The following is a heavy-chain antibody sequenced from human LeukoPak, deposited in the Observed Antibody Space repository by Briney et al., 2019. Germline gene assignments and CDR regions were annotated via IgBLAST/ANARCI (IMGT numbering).Heavy chain of an antibody. J-gene: IGHJ5*02. V-gene: IGHV3-7*04. D-gene: IGHD3-3*01. CDR3: ARGITIFGVAANWFDP. CDR2: IQQDGSEK. CDR1: GFIFSSFW. Sequence: GGSLRLSCAASGFIFSSFWMSWVRQAPGKGLEWVAHIQQDGSEKYYVDSVKGRFTISRDNAKNSLYLQMNSLRAEDTAVYYCARGITIFGVAANWFDPWGQGTLVTVSS.